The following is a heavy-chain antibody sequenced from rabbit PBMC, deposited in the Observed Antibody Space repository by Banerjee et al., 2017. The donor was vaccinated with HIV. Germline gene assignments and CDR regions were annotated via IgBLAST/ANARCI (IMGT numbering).Heavy chain of an antibody. CDR2: IDTGSNGST. V-gene: IGHV1S40*01. Sequence: QSLEESGGDLVKPGASLTLTCTASGFDLSSYYYMCWVRQAPGKGLEWIACIDTGSNGSTYYASWAKGRFTISKTSSTTVTLQMTSLTAADTATYFCTRSFNFWGPGTLVTVS. CDR3: TRSFNF. CDR1: GFDLSSYYY. J-gene: IGHJ4*01.